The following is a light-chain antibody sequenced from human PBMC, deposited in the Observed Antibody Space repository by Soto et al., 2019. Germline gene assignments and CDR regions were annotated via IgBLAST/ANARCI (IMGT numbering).Light chain of an antibody. Sequence: IVLTQSPGTLSLSPGERATLSCRASESVSSSYLAWYQQKPGQAPRLLIYGASSRATGTPDRFSGSGSGTDFILTISRLEPEDFAVYYCQQYGSSPPWTFGQGTKVDIK. CDR2: GAS. CDR1: ESVSSSY. J-gene: IGKJ1*01. V-gene: IGKV3-20*01. CDR3: QQYGSSPPWT.